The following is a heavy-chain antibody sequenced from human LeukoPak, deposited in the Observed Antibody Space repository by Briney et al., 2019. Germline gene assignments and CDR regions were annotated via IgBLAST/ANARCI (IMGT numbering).Heavy chain of an antibody. V-gene: IGHV3-30*04. CDR3: ARHDLLFELDF. CDR1: GFTFSNYA. J-gene: IGHJ4*02. D-gene: IGHD3-10*01. Sequence: PGRSLRLSCAASGFTFSNYAMQWVRQAPGKGLEWVAVISYDGSVQYYANSVKGRFTISRDSSKNTLYLQLNGLGTEDTAVNYCARHDLLFELDFWGQGTLVTASS. CDR2: ISYDGSVQ.